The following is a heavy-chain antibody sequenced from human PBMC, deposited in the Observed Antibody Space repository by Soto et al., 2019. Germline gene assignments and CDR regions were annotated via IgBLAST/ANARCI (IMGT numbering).Heavy chain of an antibody. CDR2: ISDTGTRT. V-gene: IGHV3-23*01. CDR1: GFTFSSAA. J-gene: IGHJ4*02. Sequence: GGSLRLSCVAAGFTFSSAAMNWVRQAPGKGLEWVSIISDTGTRTHYADSVKGRFTISRDNSKNTVSLHMNSLRDEDSAAYYCATIGHYWGQGTLVTVSS. CDR3: ATIGHY.